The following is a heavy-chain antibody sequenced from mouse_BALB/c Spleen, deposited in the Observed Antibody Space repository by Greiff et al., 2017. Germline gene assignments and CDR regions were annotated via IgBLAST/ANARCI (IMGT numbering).Heavy chain of an antibody. CDR2: INSNGGST. V-gene: IGHV5-6-3*01. CDR3: ARLNWVYAMDY. J-gene: IGHJ4*01. D-gene: IGHD4-1*01. Sequence: EVQLVESGGGLVQPGGSLKLSCAASGFTFSSYGMSWVRQTPDKRLELVATINSNGGSTYYPDSVKGRFTISRDNAKNTLYLQMSSLKSEDTAMYYCARLNWVYAMDYWGQGTSVTVSS. CDR1: GFTFSSYG.